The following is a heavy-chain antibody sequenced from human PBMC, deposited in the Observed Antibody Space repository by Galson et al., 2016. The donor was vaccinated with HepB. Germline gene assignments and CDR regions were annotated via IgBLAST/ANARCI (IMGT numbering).Heavy chain of an antibody. D-gene: IGHD3-10*01. CDR3: ARDFVGWFGEYTFLDY. V-gene: IGHV3-7*03. CDR1: GFRFSNYW. J-gene: IGHJ4*02. CDR2: IKKDGSDE. Sequence: SLRLSCAASGFRFSNYWMSWVRQAPGKGLEWVANIKKDGSDEYYVDSVKGRFTTSRDNAKDFLYLQMNSLGAEDTAVYYCARDFVGWFGEYTFLDYWGQGTPVTVSS.